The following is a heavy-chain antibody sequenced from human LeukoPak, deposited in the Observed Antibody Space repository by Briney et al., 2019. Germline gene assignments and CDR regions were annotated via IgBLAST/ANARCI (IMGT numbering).Heavy chain of an antibody. V-gene: IGHV4-34*01. CDR3: ARLRIFYDILTGYKPPGMDV. J-gene: IGHJ6*04. Sequence: SETLSLTCAVYGGSFSGYYWSWIRQPPGKGLEWIGEINHSGSTNYNPSLKSRVTISVDTSKNQFSLKLSSVTAADTAVYYCARLRIFYDILTGYKPPGMDVWGKGTTVTISS. CDR2: INHSGST. CDR1: GGSFSGYY. D-gene: IGHD3-9*01.